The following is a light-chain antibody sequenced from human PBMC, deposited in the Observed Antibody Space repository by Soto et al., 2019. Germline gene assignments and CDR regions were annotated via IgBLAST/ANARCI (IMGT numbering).Light chain of an antibody. CDR2: DAT. J-gene: IGKJ4*01. CDR1: QSVRNF. V-gene: IGKV3-11*01. CDR3: QQRTTWLS. Sequence: EVVLTQSPATLSLSAGERATLSCRASQSVRNFLAWYQQKPGQAPRLLVYDATNRAAGIPARFSGSGSGTDFSLTISSLEPEDFAVYFCQQRTTWLSFGGGTKVEIK.